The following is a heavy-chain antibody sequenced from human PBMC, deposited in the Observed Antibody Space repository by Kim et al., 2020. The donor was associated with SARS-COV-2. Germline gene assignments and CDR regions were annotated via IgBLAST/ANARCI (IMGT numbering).Heavy chain of an antibody. J-gene: IGHJ6*02. Sequence: KGRFTISRDNSKNTLYLQMNSLRAEDTAVYYCARDIDSTTDYYYYGMDVWGQGTTVTVSS. CDR3: ARDIDSTTDYYYYGMDV. V-gene: IGHV3-30*01. D-gene: IGHD3-22*01.